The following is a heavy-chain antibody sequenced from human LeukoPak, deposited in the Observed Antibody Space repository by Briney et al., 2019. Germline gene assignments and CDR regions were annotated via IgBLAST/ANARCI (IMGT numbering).Heavy chain of an antibody. Sequence: GGSLRLSCAASGFTFSDYYMSWVRQAPGKGLEWVSYISSSGSTIYSADSVKGRFTISRDNAKNSLYLQMNSLRAEDTAVYYCARAETTNWFDPWGQGTLVTVSS. V-gene: IGHV3-11*01. CDR3: ARAETTNWFDP. D-gene: IGHD1-1*01. CDR1: GFTFSDYY. J-gene: IGHJ5*02. CDR2: ISSSGSTI.